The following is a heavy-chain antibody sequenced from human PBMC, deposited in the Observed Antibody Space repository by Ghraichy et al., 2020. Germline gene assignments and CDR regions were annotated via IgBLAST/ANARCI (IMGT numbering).Heavy chain of an antibody. CDR2: IKQDGIEK. D-gene: IGHD4-17*01. J-gene: IGHJ4*02. V-gene: IGHV3-7*03. CDR1: GFTFSSYW. CDR3: ARDDDGDLDY. Sequence: GGSLRLSCAASGFTFSSYWMAWVRQAPGKGPEWVANIKQDGIEKHYVDSVRGRLTISRDNAKNSLYLQMNSLRAEDTALYYCARDDDGDLDYWGQGTLVTVSS.